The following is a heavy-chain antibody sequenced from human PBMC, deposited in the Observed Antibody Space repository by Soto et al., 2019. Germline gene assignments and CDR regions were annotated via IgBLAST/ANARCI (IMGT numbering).Heavy chain of an antibody. D-gene: IGHD6-6*01. J-gene: IGHJ6*02. CDR2: IGTAGDT. CDR1: VFTFSSYD. V-gene: IGHV3-13*01. Sequence: GSLRLSCPASVFTFSSYDMHWVRQATGKGLEWVSAIGTAGDTYYPGSVKVRFTISRENAKNSLYLQMNSLRAGDTAVYYCAREGKLEYSSSSGGMDVWGQGTTVTVSS. CDR3: AREGKLEYSSSSGGMDV.